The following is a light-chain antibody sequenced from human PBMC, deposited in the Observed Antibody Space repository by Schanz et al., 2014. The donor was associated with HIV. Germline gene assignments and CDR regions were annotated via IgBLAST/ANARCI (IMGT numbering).Light chain of an antibody. V-gene: IGLV1-40*01. J-gene: IGLJ2*01. CDR3: TSYTSSSTLV. CDR2: GNS. Sequence: QSVLTQPPSVSGAPGQRVTISCTGSRSNIGAGYAVHWYQQLPGTAPKLLIYGNSNRPSGVPDRISASKSGTSASLAITGLQAEDEADYYCTSYTSSSTLVFGGGTKVTVL. CDR1: RSNIGAGYA.